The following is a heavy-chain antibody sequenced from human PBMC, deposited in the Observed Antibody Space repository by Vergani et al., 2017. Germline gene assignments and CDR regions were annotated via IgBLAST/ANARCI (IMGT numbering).Heavy chain of an antibody. J-gene: IGHJ6*02. D-gene: IGHD1-26*01. CDR1: GYTFGHFD. Sequence: QEQLLQSGGGVVQPGGSLRLSCIGSGYTFGHFDMHWVRQAPGKGLAWVAFIRYDGSNPQYIDSVKGRFTISRDNSKDTLFLQMNGLRPEDTGTYFCAKKGGSLYYYVVDVWGQGTTITGSS. CDR3: AKKGGSLYYYVVDV. V-gene: IGHV3-30*02. CDR2: IRYDGSNP.